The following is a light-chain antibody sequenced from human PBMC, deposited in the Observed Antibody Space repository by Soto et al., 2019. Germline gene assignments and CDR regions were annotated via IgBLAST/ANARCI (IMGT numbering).Light chain of an antibody. CDR3: SSYTTSSTYV. CDR2: DVS. V-gene: IGLV2-18*02. Sequence: QSVLTQPPSVSGSPGQSVAISCTGTSSDVGSYNRVSWYQQPPGTAPKLMIFDVSNRPSGVPDRFSGSKSGNTASLTISGLQAEYEAYYYCSSYTTSSTYVFGTGTKVTVL. J-gene: IGLJ1*01. CDR1: SSDVGSYNR.